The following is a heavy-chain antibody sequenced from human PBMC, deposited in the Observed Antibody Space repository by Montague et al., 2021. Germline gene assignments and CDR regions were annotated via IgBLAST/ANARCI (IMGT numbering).Heavy chain of an antibody. Sequence: SETLSLTCTVSRSLINSDYYWGWIRQPPGKGLEWMGSVYHGGRSYYHPSLKSRAAMSVDTSNNHSPIKLCSVTAADTAMYYSVSERDRYYYLHVWGKGTTITVS. V-gene: IGHV4-38-2*02. CDR3: VSERDRYYYLHV. J-gene: IGHJ6*03. CDR1: RSLINSDYY. CDR2: VYHGGRS.